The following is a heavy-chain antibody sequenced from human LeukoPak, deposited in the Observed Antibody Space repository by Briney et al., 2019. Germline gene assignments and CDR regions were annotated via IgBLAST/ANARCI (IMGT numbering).Heavy chain of an antibody. V-gene: IGHV4-59*08. CDR1: GGSMSPYH. J-gene: IGHJ4*02. CDR2: IYYSGST. CDR3: ARAVSGRFDY. D-gene: IGHD6-19*01. Sequence: PSETLSLTCTASGGSMSPYHWGWIRQPPGKGLEWTGYIYYSGSTNYNPSLNSRVTISVDTSKNQFSLRLSSVTAADTAIYYCARAVSGRFDYWGQGTPVTVSS.